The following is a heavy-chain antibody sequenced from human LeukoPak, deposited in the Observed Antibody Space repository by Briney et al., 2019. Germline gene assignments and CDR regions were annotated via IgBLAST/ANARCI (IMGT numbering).Heavy chain of an antibody. D-gene: IGHD3-10*01. J-gene: IGHJ3*02. Sequence: GGSLRLSCAASGFTSSSYSMNWVRQTPGKGLEWVSYISSGSRTFFYADSVKGRFTISRDNARDSLYLQMNSLSDEDTAVYYCALWFGESHDFDIWGQGTMVIVSS. V-gene: IGHV3-48*02. CDR1: GFTSSSYS. CDR3: ALWFGESHDFDI. CDR2: ISSGSRTF.